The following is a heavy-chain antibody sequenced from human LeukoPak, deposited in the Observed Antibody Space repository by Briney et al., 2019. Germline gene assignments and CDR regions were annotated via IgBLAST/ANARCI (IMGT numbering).Heavy chain of an antibody. J-gene: IGHJ2*01. CDR1: GCSIITHY. CDR2: MYSSGRT. Sequence: PSETLSLTCTVSGCSIITHYWSWIRQPAGKGLEWSGRMYSSGRTNYNPSLQSRVTMSVDTSKNQFSLKLTSVTAADTAVYYCARGPGSHYNTYWYFDLWGRGTLVTVSS. D-gene: IGHD3-10*01. V-gene: IGHV4-4*07. CDR3: ARGPGSHYNTYWYFDL.